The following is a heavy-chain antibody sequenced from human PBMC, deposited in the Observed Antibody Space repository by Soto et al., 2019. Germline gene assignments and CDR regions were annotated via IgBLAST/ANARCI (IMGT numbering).Heavy chain of an antibody. CDR2: IYYSGST. CDR1: GGSISSYY. CDR3: AGGRPTNYGPGPPQFDY. V-gene: IGHV4-59*01. D-gene: IGHD3-10*01. J-gene: IGHJ4*02. Sequence: SETLSLTCTVSGGSISSYYWSWIRQPPGKGLEWIGYIYYSGSTNYNPSLKSRVTISVDTSKNQFSLKLSSVTAADTAVYYCAGGRPTNYGPGPPQFDYWGPGTLVTVSS.